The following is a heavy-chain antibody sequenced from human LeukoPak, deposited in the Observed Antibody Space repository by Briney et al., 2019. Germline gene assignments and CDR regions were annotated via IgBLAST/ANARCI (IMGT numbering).Heavy chain of an antibody. D-gene: IGHD1-1*01. CDR2: IKKDGREE. J-gene: IGHJ6*02. CDR1: GFSFRDSW. CDR3: ATYNNWVAGDV. V-gene: IGHV3-7*01. Sequence: PGGSLRLSCAASGFSFRDSWMSWVRQAPGRGPEWVANIKKDGREEHYVDIVKGRLTVSRDNARNSLFLQMNSLRVEDTAVYYCATYNNWVAGDVWGQETTVSVSS.